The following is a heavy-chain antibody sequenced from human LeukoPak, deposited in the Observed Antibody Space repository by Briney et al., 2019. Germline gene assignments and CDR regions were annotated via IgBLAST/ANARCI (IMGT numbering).Heavy chain of an antibody. D-gene: IGHD3-9*01. J-gene: IGHJ5*02. CDR2: ISAYNGNT. CDR1: GYTFTSYG. V-gene: IGHV1-18*01. CDR3: ARDRADWFVGEWFDP. Sequence: GASVKVSCKASGYTFTSYGISWVRQAPGQGLEWMGWISAYNGNTNYAQKLQGRVTMTADTSTSTAYMELRSPRSDDTAVYYCARDRADWFVGEWFDPWGQGTLVTVSS.